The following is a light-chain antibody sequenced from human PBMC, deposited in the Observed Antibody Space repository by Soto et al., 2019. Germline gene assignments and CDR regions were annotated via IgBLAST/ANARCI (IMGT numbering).Light chain of an antibody. V-gene: IGKV1-39*01. CDR1: QSISNH. CDR2: AAS. J-gene: IGKJ1*01. Sequence: DVQVNKSPPSLSASVEDRAIITCRASQSISNHLNWYQQKPGKAPKLLIFAASSLQSGVPSRFSGSRSGPDFTLTISSLQPEDFATYYCQQSYSSPPTFGQGSKVDIK. CDR3: QQSYSSPPT.